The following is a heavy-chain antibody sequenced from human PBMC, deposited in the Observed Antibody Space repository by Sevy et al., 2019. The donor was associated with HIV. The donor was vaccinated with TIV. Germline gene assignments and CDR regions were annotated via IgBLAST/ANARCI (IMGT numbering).Heavy chain of an antibody. D-gene: IGHD6-13*01. Sequence: GGALRLSCAASGFTFSAYWMHWVRQAPGKGLEWVANINQGGSEKYYVDSVKGRFTISRDNAKNSLFLQMNSLRAEDTAVYYCARAFAAAASSWGQGALVTVSS. CDR3: ARAFAAAASS. CDR2: INQGGSEK. J-gene: IGHJ5*02. V-gene: IGHV3-7*01. CDR1: GFTFSAYW.